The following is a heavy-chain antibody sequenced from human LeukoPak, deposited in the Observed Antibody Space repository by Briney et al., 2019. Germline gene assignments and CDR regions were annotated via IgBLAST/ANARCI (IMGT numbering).Heavy chain of an antibody. V-gene: IGHV4-4*07. J-gene: IGHJ6*03. CDR2: IYPTGNT. CDR1: GGAIISYY. D-gene: IGHD3-22*01. Sequence: KSSETLSLTCSVSGGAIISYYWSWIRQPAGKGPEWIGRIYPTGNTDYNPSLKTRVTMSTDLSKKQFSLRLRSVTAADTAVYYCARLKFYDSTGYSPGYYMDVWGNGTAVTVSS. CDR3: ARLKFYDSTGYSPGYYMDV.